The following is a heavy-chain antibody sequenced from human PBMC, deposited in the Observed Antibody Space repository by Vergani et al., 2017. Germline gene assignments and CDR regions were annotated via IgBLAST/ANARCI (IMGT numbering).Heavy chain of an antibody. CDR2: IRYDGSNK. Sequence: QVQLVESGGGVVQPGGSLRLSCAASGFTFSSYGMHWVRQAPGKGLEWVAFIRYDGSNKYYADSVKGRFTISRDNSKNTLYLQMNSLRAEDTAVYYCATDDLSYSSGYFAYWGQGSLVTLSS. CDR3: ATDDLSYSSGYFAY. V-gene: IGHV3-30*02. CDR1: GFTFSSYG. J-gene: IGHJ4*01. D-gene: IGHD3-22*01.